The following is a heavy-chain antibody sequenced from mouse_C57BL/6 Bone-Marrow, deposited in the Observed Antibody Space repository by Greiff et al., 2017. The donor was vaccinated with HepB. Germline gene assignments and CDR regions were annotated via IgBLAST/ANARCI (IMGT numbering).Heavy chain of an antibody. D-gene: IGHD1-1*01. V-gene: IGHV1-55*01. CDR1: GYTFTSYW. CDR3: ARVKFSYYGSSYFDY. Sequence: VQLQQSGAELVKPGASVKMSCKASGYTFTSYWITWVKQRPGQGLEWIGDIYPGSGSTNYNEKFKSKATLTVDTSSSTAYMQLSSLTSEDSAVYYCARVKFSYYGSSYFDYWGQGTTLTVSS. J-gene: IGHJ2*01. CDR2: IYPGSGST.